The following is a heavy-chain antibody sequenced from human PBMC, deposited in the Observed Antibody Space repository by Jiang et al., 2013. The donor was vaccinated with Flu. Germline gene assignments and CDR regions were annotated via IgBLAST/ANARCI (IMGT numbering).Heavy chain of an antibody. V-gene: IGHV1-3*01. CDR3: ASSYGSGPREYYYYYYMDV. Sequence: SGAEVKKPGASVKVSCKASGYTFTSYAMHWVRQAPGQRLEWMGWINAGNGNTKYSQKFQGRVTITRDTSASTAYMELSSLRSEDTAVYYCASSYGSGPREYYYYYYMDVWGKGTTVTVSS. CDR1: GYTFTSYA. J-gene: IGHJ6*03. D-gene: IGHD3-10*01. CDR2: INAGNGNT.